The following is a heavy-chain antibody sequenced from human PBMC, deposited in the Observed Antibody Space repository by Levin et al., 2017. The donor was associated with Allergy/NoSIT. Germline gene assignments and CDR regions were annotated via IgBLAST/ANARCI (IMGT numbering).Heavy chain of an antibody. V-gene: IGHV4-39*07. CDR3: AILRDVSMVRGVIIPSDAFAI. CDR1: GVSISSSTHY. J-gene: IGHJ3*02. D-gene: IGHD3-10*01. CDR2: IYYSGNT. Sequence: GSLRLSCTVSGVSISSSTHYWGWIRQPPGKGLEWIGTIYYSGNTYYNPSLKSRVTISVDTSKNQFSLKLSSVTAADTAVYYCAILRDVSMVRGVIIPSDAFAIWGQGTMVIVSS.